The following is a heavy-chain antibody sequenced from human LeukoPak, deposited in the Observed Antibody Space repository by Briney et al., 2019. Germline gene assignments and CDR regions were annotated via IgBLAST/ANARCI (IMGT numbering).Heavy chain of an antibody. CDR3: TTGDGIVGANRYFDY. J-gene: IGHJ4*02. CDR1: GFTFSNAW. Sequence: GGSLRLSCAASGFTFSNAWMNWVRQAPGKGLEWVGRIKSKTDGGTTDYAAPVKGRFTISRDDSKNTLYLQMNSLKTEDTAVYYCTTGDGIVGANRYFDYWGQGTLVTVSS. CDR2: IKSKTDGGTT. D-gene: IGHD1-26*01. V-gene: IGHV3-15*07.